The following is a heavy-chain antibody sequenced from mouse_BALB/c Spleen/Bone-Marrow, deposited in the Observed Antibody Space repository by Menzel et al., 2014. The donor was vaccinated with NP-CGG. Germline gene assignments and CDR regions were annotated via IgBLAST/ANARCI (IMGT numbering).Heavy chain of an antibody. V-gene: IGHV1-66*01. CDR2: IFPGSDNT. J-gene: IGHJ2*01. Sequence: VQVVESGPELVKPGASVKMSCKASGYSFTSYYIHWVKQRPGQGLEWIGWIFPGSDNTKYHEKFKGKATLTADTSSSTAYMHLSSLTSEASAVYFCARDWDEYYYDYWGQGPPLTVPS. CDR1: GYSFTSYY. CDR3: ARDWDEYYYDY. D-gene: IGHD4-1*01.